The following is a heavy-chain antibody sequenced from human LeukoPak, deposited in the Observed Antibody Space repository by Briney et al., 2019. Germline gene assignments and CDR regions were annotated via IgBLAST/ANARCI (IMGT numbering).Heavy chain of an antibody. CDR1: GFTFSTYW. J-gene: IGHJ4*02. CDR2: IREDGSHE. Sequence: GGSLRLSCAASGFTFSTYWMNWVRQAPGKGLKWVAYIREDGSHENYVDSVKGRFTISRDNAKNSLSLQLNSLRAEDTAVYFCARGGTWGSFDYWGEGTLVTVSS. CDR3: ARGGTWGSFDY. D-gene: IGHD3-16*01. V-gene: IGHV3-7*01.